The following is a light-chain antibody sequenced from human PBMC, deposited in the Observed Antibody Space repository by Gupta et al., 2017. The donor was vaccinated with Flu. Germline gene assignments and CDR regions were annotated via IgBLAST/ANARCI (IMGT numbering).Light chain of an antibody. J-gene: IGKJ1*01. CDR1: QYIDFW. CDR2: GAS. CDR3: QQSGTFPRT. V-gene: IGKV1-12*01. Sequence: DIQMTQSPSAVSASVGDRVTITCRASQYIDFWLGWYQQKPGKVPKLLIYGASSLRGGVPSRFNGSGSATDFTLTITSLQPEDFATYYCQQSGTFPRTFGQGTKVDIK.